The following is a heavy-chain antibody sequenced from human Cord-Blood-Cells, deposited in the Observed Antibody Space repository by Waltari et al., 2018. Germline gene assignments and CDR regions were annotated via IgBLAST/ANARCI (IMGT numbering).Heavy chain of an antibody. CDR2: IYGGGST. Sequence: EVQLVESGGGLIQPGGSLRLSCAASGFTVSSNYMSWVRQAPGKGLECVSVIYGGGSTYYADSVKGRFTISRDNSKNTLYLQMNSLRAEDTAVYYCARAGSYYAFDIWGQGTMVTVSS. V-gene: IGHV3-53*01. CDR1: GFTVSSNY. CDR3: ARAGSYYAFDI. D-gene: IGHD1-26*01. J-gene: IGHJ3*02.